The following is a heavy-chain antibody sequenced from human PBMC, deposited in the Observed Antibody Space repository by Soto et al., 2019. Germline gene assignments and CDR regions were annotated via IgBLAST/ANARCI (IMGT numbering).Heavy chain of an antibody. CDR2: ISGRSGST. V-gene: IGHV3-23*01. J-gene: IGHJ3*02. Sequence: GGSLRLSCAASGFTFSSYAMSWVRQAPGKGLEWVPAISGRSGSTYYAESVKGRFTISRDNSKNTLYLQMNSLRAEDTAVYYCAKESLRVTQGAFDIWGQGTMVTASS. CDR3: AKESLRVTQGAFDI. CDR1: GFTFSSYA. D-gene: IGHD2-21*02.